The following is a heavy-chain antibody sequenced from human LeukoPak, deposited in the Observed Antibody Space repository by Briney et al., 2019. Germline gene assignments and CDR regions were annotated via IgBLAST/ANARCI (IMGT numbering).Heavy chain of an antibody. Sequence: ASVKVSCKASGYTFTSYGITWVRQAPGQGLEWKGWISAYNGNTNYAQKLQGRVPMTTDTSTSTGYMVLRSLRSDDTAVYYCARVPALSTGTPNYWGQGTLVTVSS. D-gene: IGHD1-1*01. CDR2: ISAYNGNT. CDR3: ARVPALSTGTPNY. CDR1: GYTFTSYG. J-gene: IGHJ4*02. V-gene: IGHV1-18*01.